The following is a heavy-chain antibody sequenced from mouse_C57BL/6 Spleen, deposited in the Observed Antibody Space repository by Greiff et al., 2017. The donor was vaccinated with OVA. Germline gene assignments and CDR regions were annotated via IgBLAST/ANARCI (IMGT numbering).Heavy chain of an antibody. Sequence: VQLQQSGAELVKPGASVKLSCKASGYTFTSYWMQWVKQRPGQGLEWIGEIDPSDSYTNYNQKFKGKATLTVDTSTSTAYMQLSSLTSEDSAVYCCAKGRGFDDWGQGTTLTVSS. J-gene: IGHJ2*01. CDR1: GYTFTSYW. CDR2: IDPSDSYT. CDR3: AKGRGFDD. V-gene: IGHV1-50*01.